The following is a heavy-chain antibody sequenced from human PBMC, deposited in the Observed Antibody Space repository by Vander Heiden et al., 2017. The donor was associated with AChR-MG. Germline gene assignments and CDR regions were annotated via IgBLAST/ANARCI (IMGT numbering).Heavy chain of an antibody. CDR3: AKQSGDRDYLQK. Sequence: EVQLLESGGGLFQPGGSLRLSCAASGLRFRNYAMRWVRQAPGKGLDWVSFISGVGDKTYYADSVKGRFTISRDNSKSTLFLQMNGLRVEDTAIYFCAKQSGDRDYLQKWGQGTLVTVSS. V-gene: IGHV3-23*01. J-gene: IGHJ1*01. D-gene: IGHD4-17*01. CDR1: GLRFRNYA. CDR2: ISGVGDKT.